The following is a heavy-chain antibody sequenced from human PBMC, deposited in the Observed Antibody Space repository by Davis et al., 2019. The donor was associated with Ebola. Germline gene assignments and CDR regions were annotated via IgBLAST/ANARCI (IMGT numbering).Heavy chain of an antibody. CDR3: ARAGAGQQLVDY. J-gene: IGHJ4*02. CDR2: INHSGNT. Sequence: MPSETLSPTCAVYGGSFSGYYWSWIRQPPGKGLEWIGEINHSGNTNYNPSLKSRVTISVDTSKNQFSLKMRSVTAADTALYYCARAGAGQQLVDYWGQGILVTVSS. V-gene: IGHV4-34*01. CDR1: GGSFSGYY. D-gene: IGHD6-13*01.